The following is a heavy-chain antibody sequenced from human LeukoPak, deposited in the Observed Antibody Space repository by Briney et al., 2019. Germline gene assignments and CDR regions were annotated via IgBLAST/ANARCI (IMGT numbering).Heavy chain of an antibody. CDR3: ARGELRYFDWLLHY. CDR1: GGSFSGYY. D-gene: IGHD3-9*01. J-gene: IGHJ4*02. Sequence: SETLSLTCAVYGGSFSGYYWSWIRQPPGKGLEWIGEINHSGSTNYNPSLKSRVTISVDTSKNQFSLKLTSVTAADTAVYYCARGELRYFDWLLHYWGQGTLVTVSS. V-gene: IGHV4-34*01. CDR2: INHSGST.